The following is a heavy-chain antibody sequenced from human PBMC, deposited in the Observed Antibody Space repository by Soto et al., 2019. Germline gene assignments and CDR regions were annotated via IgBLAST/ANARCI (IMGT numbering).Heavy chain of an antibody. D-gene: IGHD3-3*01. V-gene: IGHV2-70*01. J-gene: IGHJ6*02. CDR3: ARDFHYDFWSGYYAPGYYYYGMDV. CDR2: IDWDDDK. Sequence: SGPTLVNPTQTLTLTCTFPGFSLSTSGMCVSWIRQPPGKALEWLALIDWDDDKYYSTSLKTRLTISKDTSENQVVLTMTNMDPVDTATYYCARDFHYDFWSGYYAPGYYYYGMDVWGQGTTVTVSS. CDR1: GFSLSTSGMC.